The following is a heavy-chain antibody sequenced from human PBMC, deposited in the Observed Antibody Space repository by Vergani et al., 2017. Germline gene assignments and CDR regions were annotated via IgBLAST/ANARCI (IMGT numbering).Heavy chain of an antibody. D-gene: IGHD3-10*01. V-gene: IGHV4-59*12. J-gene: IGHJ4*02. CDR2: INHSGST. CDR1: GGSISSYY. CDR3: ARVSLTMVRGVIITSFDY. Sequence: QVQLQESGPGLVKPSETLSLTCTVSGGSISSYYWSWIRQPPGKGLEWIGEINHSGSTNYNPSLKSRVTISVDTSKNQFSLKLSSVTAADTAVYYCARVSLTMVRGVIITSFDYWGQGTLVTVSS.